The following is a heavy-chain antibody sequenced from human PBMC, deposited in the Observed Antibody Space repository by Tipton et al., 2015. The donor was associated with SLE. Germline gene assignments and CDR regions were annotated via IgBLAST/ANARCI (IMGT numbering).Heavy chain of an antibody. CDR2: IYHSGST. CDR1: GYSISSGYY. CDR3: ARDDSNRFDP. V-gene: IGHV4-38-2*02. D-gene: IGHD2-15*01. Sequence: TLSLTCAVSGYSISSGYYWGWIRQPPGKGLEWIGSIYHSGSTNYNPSLKSRVTISVDTSKNQFSLKLSSVTAADTAVYYCARDDSNRFDPWGQGTLVTVSS. J-gene: IGHJ5*02.